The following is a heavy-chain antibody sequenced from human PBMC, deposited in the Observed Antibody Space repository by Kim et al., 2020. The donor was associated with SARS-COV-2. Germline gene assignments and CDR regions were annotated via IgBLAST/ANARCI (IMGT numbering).Heavy chain of an antibody. V-gene: IGHV3-30*18. CDR1: GFTFSSYG. Sequence: GGSLRLSCAASGFTFSSYGMHWVRQAPGKGLEWVAVISYDGSNKYYADSVKGRFTISRDNSKNTLYLQMNSLRAEDTAVYYCANGAYCSGGSCYSRWYFDLCGRGTLVTVSS. CDR3: ANGAYCSGGSCYSRWYFDL. CDR2: ISYDGSNK. D-gene: IGHD2-15*01. J-gene: IGHJ2*01.